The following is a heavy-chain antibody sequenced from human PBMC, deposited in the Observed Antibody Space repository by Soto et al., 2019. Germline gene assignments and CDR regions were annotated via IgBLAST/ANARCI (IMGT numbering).Heavy chain of an antibody. CDR1: GDSLTNNHW. V-gene: IGHV4-4*02. CDR2: IWHTGPP. J-gene: IGHJ1*01. Sequence: PSDTLSLTCDVSGDSLTNNHWWSWVRQAPWKGLELIGEIWHTGPPNYNPSLKSRVAISIEKSKNQFSLKLSSVTAADTAVYYCVRDSRTDCSSINCYRHWGQGTLVNVS. D-gene: IGHD2-15*01. CDR3: VRDSRTDCSSINCYRH.